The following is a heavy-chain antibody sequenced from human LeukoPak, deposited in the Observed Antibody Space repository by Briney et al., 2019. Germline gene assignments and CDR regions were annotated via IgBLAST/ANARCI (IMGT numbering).Heavy chain of an antibody. V-gene: IGHV3-49*04. D-gene: IGHD1-26*01. Sequence: GGSLRLSCTASGFTFGDYAMSWVRQAPGKGLEWVGFIRSKAFGGTTEYAASVKGRFTISRDNAKNSLYLQMNSLRAEDTAVYYCARTQSGSYFRWSDYYYYYMDVWGKGTTVTVSS. CDR1: GFTFGDYA. CDR2: IRSKAFGGTT. CDR3: ARTQSGSYFRWSDYYYYYMDV. J-gene: IGHJ6*03.